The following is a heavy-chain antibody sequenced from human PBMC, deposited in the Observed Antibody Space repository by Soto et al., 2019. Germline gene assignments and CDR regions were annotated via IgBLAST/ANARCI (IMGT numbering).Heavy chain of an antibody. CDR1: GGTFSSYA. Sequence: QVQLVQSGAEVKKPGSSVKVSCKASGGTFSSYAISWVRQAPGQGLEWMGGIIPIFGTANYPQKFQGRVTTAADKSTSTAYMELSSLRSEDTAVYYCARLAYRNYVRSFDYWGQGTLVTVSS. J-gene: IGHJ4*02. V-gene: IGHV1-69*06. D-gene: IGHD1-7*01. CDR3: ARLAYRNYVRSFDY. CDR2: IIPIFGTA.